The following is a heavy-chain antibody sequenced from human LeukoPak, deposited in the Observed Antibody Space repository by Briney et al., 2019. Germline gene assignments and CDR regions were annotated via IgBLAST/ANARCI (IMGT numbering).Heavy chain of an antibody. CDR1: GFTFSSHG. Sequence: GGTLRLSCAASGFTFSSHGMNWVRQAPGKGLEWVSGISPNGVITYYADSVKGRFTISRDNSKGTVYLQMNSLRAEDTAVYYCARDQVAAENWGQGTLVTVSS. V-gene: IGHV3-23*01. CDR3: ARDQVAAEN. J-gene: IGHJ4*02. D-gene: IGHD6-13*01. CDR2: ISPNGVIT.